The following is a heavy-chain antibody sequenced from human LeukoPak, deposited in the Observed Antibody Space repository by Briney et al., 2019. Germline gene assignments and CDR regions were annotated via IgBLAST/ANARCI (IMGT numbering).Heavy chain of an antibody. D-gene: IGHD3-22*01. V-gene: IGHV1-46*01. J-gene: IGHJ4*02. CDR2: INPSGGST. CDR3: ARDLGFNYDSSGYYDFDY. Sequence: ASVKVSCKASGYTFTSYYMHWVRQAPGQGLEWMGIINPSGGSTSYAQKFQGRVTMTRDTSTSTVYMELSSLRSEDTAVYYCARDLGFNYDSSGYYDFDYWGQGTLVTVSP. CDR1: GYTFTSYY.